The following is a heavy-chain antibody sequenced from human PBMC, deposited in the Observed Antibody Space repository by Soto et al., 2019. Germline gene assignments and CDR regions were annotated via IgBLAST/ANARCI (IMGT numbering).Heavy chain of an antibody. CDR2: IIPIFGTA. CDR3: ARALSSGWYSIPVYYYYGMDV. CDR1: GGTFSSYA. Sequence: SVKVSCKASGGTFSSYAISWVRQAPGQGLEWMGGIIPIFGTANYAQKFQGRVTITADESTSTAYMELNSLRAEDTAVYYCARALSSGWYSIPVYYYYGMDVWGQGTTGTGSS. V-gene: IGHV1-69*13. J-gene: IGHJ6*02. D-gene: IGHD6-19*01.